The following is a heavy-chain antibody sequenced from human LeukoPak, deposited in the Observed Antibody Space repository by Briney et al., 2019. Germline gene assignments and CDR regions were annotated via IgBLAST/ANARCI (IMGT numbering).Heavy chain of an antibody. J-gene: IGHJ5*02. CDR2: IYSGGST. D-gene: IGHD6-13*01. Sequence: GGSLRLSCAASGFTVSSNYMSWVRQAPGKGLEWVSVIYSGGSTYYADSVKGRFTISRDNAKNSLYLQMNSLRAEDTAVYYCARVSRGIAPGWFDPWGQGTLVTVSS. CDR1: GFTVSSNY. V-gene: IGHV3-53*01. CDR3: ARVSRGIAPGWFDP.